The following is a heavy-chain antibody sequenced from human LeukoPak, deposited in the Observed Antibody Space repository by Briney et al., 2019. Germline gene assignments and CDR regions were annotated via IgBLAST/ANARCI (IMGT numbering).Heavy chain of an antibody. CDR2: IYPGDSDT. Sequence: GESLKISCKGSGYSFTSYWIGWVRQMPGKGLEWMGIIYPGDSDTRYSLSFQGQVTISADKSISTAYLQWRSLKASDTAMYYCARQGGYCTNGVCYKVNWFDPWGQGTLVTVSS. CDR1: GYSFTSYW. V-gene: IGHV5-51*01. D-gene: IGHD2-8*01. CDR3: ARQGGYCTNGVCYKVNWFDP. J-gene: IGHJ5*02.